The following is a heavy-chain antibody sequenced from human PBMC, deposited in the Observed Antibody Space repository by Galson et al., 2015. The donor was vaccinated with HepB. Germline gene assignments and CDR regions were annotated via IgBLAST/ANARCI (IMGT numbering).Heavy chain of an antibody. CDR3: AKVMYYGDYVPYYYYGMDV. Sequence: SLRLSCAASGFTFSSYSMNWVRQAPGKGLEWVSYISSSSSTIYYADSVKGRFTISRGNAKNSLYLQMNSLRAEDTAVYYCAKVMYYGDYVPYYYYGMDVWGQGTTVTVSS. D-gene: IGHD4-17*01. J-gene: IGHJ6*02. CDR2: ISSSSSTI. V-gene: IGHV3-48*01. CDR1: GFTFSSYS.